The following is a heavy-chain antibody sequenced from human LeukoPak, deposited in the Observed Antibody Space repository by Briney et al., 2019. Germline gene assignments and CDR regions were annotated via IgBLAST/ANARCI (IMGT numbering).Heavy chain of an antibody. J-gene: IGHJ4*02. Sequence: PSETLSLTCAVYGGPFSGYYWSWIRQPPGKGLEWIGEINHSGSTNYNPSLKSRVTISVDTSKNQFSLKLSSVTAADTAVYFCARGPRLYYYDSSGYYYYWGQGTLVTVSS. CDR1: GGPFSGYY. D-gene: IGHD3-22*01. V-gene: IGHV4-34*01. CDR3: ARGPRLYYYDSSGYYYY. CDR2: INHSGST.